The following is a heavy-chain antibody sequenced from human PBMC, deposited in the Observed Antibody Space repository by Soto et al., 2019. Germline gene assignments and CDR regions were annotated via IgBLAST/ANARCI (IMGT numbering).Heavy chain of an antibody. V-gene: IGHV1-46*01. CDR1: GYTFTSYY. D-gene: IGHD3-3*01. CDR3: ARGYDFWSGYYPLSDYYYMDV. J-gene: IGHJ6*03. CDR2: INPSGGST. Sequence: ASVKVSCKASGYTFTSYYMHWVRQAPGQGLEWMGIINPSGGSTSYAQKFQGRVTMTRDTSTSTVYMELRSLRSDDTAVYYCARGYDFWSGYYPLSDYYYMDVWGKGTTVTVSS.